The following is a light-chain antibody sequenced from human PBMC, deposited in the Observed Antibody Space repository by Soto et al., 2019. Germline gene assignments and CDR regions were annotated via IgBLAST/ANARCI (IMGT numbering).Light chain of an antibody. CDR3: QVWDSSSDPVV. J-gene: IGLJ2*01. CDR2: DDP. V-gene: IGLV3-21*02. Sequence: SYELTQAPSVSVAPGQTARITCGENNIGSKSVHWYQQRPGQAPVLVVYDDPDRPSGIPERFSGSKSGNSATLTISRVEAGDEADYYWQVWDSSSDPVVFGGGTKVTVL. CDR1: NIGSKS.